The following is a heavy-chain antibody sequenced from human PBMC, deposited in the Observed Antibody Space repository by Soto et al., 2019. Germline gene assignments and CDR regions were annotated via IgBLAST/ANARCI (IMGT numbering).Heavy chain of an antibody. CDR2: ISGSGGST. CDR1: GFTFSSYA. CDR3: AKDLAVAGKSSDRYYYYYMDV. V-gene: IGHV3-23*01. Sequence: GGSLRLSCAASGFTFSSYAMSWVRQAPGKGLEWVSAISGSGGSTYYADSVKGRFTISRDNSKNTLYLQMNSLRAEDTAVYYCAKDLAVAGKSSDRYYYYYMDVWGKGTTVPVSS. J-gene: IGHJ6*03. D-gene: IGHD6-19*01.